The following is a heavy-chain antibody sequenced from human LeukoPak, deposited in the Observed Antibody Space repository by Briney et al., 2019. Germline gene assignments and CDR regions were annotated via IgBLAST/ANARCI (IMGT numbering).Heavy chain of an antibody. J-gene: IGHJ4*02. V-gene: IGHV4-31*03. CDR3: ARGYDSSGYYDY. D-gene: IGHD3-22*01. CDR2: IYYSGST. Sequence: SETLSLTCTVSGGSISSGGYYWSWIRQHPGKGLEWIGYIYYSGSTYYNPSPKSRVTISVDTSKNQFSLKLSSVTAADTAVYYCARGYDSSGYYDYWGQGTLVTVSS. CDR1: GGSISSGGYY.